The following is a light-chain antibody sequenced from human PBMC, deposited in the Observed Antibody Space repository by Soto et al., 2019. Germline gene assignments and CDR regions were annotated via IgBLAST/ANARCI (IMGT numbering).Light chain of an antibody. J-gene: IGKJ5*01. V-gene: IGKV3-15*01. CDR3: QQRSNWIT. Sequence: ETVMTQSPATLSVSPGERATLSCRASQSVNSNLAWYQQKLGQAPRVLIYGASTRATGIPARFSGSGSGTDFTLTISSVEPEDFAVYYYQQRSNWITFGQGTRLEIK. CDR1: QSVNSN. CDR2: GAS.